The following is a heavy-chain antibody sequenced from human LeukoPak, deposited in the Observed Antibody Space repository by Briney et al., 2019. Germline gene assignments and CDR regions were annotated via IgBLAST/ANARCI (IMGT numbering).Heavy chain of an antibody. Sequence: SETLSLTCTVSGDSIRSYYWNWIRRPPGKALEWIGYIYYAGSTSYNPSLKSRVTISLSTTKNQFSQMLTSVTAADTAVYYCASHGSSGHDPLTWGQGTLVTVSS. CDR1: GDSIRSYY. J-gene: IGHJ4*01. D-gene: IGHD5-12*01. CDR3: ASHGSSGHDPLT. CDR2: IYYAGST. V-gene: IGHV4-59*08.